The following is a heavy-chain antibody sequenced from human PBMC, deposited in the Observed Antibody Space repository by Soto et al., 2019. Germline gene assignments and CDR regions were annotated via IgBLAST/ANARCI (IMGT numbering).Heavy chain of an antibody. CDR1: GGSFSGYY. D-gene: IGHD3-10*01. J-gene: IGHJ4*02. V-gene: IGHV4-34*01. CDR3: ARATLSGSYYNV. CDR2: INHSGST. Sequence: QVQLQQWGAGLLKPSETLSLTCAVYGGSFSGYYWSWIRQPPGKGLEWIGEINHSGSTNYNPSLKSRVTISVYTSKNQFSLKLSSVTAADTAVYYCARATLSGSYYNVWGQGTLVTVSS.